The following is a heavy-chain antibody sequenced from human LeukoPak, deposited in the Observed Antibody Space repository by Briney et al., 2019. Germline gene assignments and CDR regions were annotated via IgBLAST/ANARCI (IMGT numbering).Heavy chain of an antibody. Sequence: GGSLRLSCAASGFTFSSYSMNWVHQAPGKGLEWVSSISSSSSYIYYADSVKGRFTISRDNAKNSLYLQMNSLRAEDTAVYYCAGTDALYYYGMDVWGQGTTVTVSS. CDR1: GFTFSSYS. V-gene: IGHV3-21*01. J-gene: IGHJ6*02. CDR2: ISSSSSYI. CDR3: AGTDALYYYGMDV.